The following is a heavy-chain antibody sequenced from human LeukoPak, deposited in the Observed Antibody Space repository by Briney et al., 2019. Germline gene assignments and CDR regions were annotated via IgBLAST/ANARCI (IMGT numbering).Heavy chain of an antibody. D-gene: IGHD3-3*01. CDR2: ISAYNGNT. CDR1: GYTFTSYG. CDR3: ASDYDFWSGPYYHG. V-gene: IGHV1-18*01. Sequence: ASVKVSCKASGYTFTSYGISWVRQAPGQGLEWMGWISAYNGNTNYAQKLQGRVTITADKSTSTAYMELSSLRSEDTAVYYCASDYDFWSGPYYHGWGQGTLVTVSP. J-gene: IGHJ4*02.